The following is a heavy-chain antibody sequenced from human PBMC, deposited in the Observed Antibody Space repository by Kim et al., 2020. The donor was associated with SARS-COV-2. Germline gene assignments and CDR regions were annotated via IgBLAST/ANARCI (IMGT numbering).Heavy chain of an antibody. Sequence: GGSLRLSCVASGFTFTRRAMSWVRQAPGKGLEWIAVVNNGGNANYADSVKGRFTVFRNITKDTLLLQMNSLRAADKALDYYATDHPSSGRGTLDSWGRG. CDR3: ATDHPSSGRGTLDS. CDR1: GFTFTRRA. V-gene: IGHV3-23*03. CDR2: VNNGGNA. J-gene: IGHJ4*02. D-gene: IGHD3-22*01.